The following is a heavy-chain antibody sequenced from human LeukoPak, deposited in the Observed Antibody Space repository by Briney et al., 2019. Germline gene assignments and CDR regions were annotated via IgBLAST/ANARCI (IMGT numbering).Heavy chain of an antibody. D-gene: IGHD3-16*01. J-gene: IGHJ3*02. CDR1: EFTFSNSG. Sequence: GGSLRLSCAASEFTFSNSGMHWLRQAPGKGLEWVAFLRYDGSSKFYTDSVKGRFTISRDNSKNTLYLQMNSLRVEDAALYYCAKDSVYGGWGNAFDIWGQGTMVTVSS. V-gene: IGHV3-30*02. CDR3: AKDSVYGGWGNAFDI. CDR2: LRYDGSSK.